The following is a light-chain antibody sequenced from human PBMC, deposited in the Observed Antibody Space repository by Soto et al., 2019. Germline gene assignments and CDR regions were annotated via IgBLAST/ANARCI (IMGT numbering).Light chain of an antibody. CDR1: QSISSY. Sequence: DIQMTQSPSSLSASVGDRVTITCRASQSISSYLNWYQQKPGKAPNIIIYASSSLQSGVPSRFSGSGSGTDFTLTISSLQPEDFATYYCQQSYSTPRTFGQGTKLEIK. V-gene: IGKV1-39*01. CDR2: ASS. CDR3: QQSYSTPRT. J-gene: IGKJ2*01.